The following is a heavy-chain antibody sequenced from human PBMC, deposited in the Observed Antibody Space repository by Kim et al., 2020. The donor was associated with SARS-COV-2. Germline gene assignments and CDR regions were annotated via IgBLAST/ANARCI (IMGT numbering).Heavy chain of an antibody. J-gene: IGHJ4*02. CDR2: INSDGSST. CDR3: ARDDGITFGGVIATNFDY. Sequence: GGSLRLSCAASGFTFSSYWMHWVRQAPGKGLVWVSRINSDGSSTSYADSVKGRFTISRDNAKNTLYLQMNSLRAEDTAVYYCARDDGITFGGVIATNFDYWGQGTLVTVSS. V-gene: IGHV3-74*01. D-gene: IGHD3-16*02. CDR1: GFTFSSYW.